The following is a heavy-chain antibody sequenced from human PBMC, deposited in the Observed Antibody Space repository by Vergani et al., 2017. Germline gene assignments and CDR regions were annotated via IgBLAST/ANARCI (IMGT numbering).Heavy chain of an antibody. J-gene: IGHJ6*03. D-gene: IGHD2-2*02. CDR3: ARVVPAAIGYMDV. CDR2: IYSGGST. Sequence: EVQLVESGGGLVQPGGSLRLSCAASGFTVSSNYMSWVRQAPGKGLEWVSVIYSGGSTYYADSVKGRFTISRDNSKNTLYLQMISLRAEDTAVYYCARVVPAAIGYMDVWGKGTTVTVSS. V-gene: IGHV3-66*02. CDR1: GFTVSSNY.